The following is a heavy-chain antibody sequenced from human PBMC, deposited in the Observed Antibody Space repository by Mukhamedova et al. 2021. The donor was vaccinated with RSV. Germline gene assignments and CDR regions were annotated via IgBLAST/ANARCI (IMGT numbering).Heavy chain of an antibody. V-gene: IGHV3-33*01. Sequence: YDGSNKYYADSVKGRLTISRDNSKNTLYLQMNSLRAEDTAVYYCARDAAAAGLDYWGQGTLVTVSS. J-gene: IGHJ4*02. D-gene: IGHD6-13*01. CDR3: ARDAAAAGLDY. CDR2: YDGSNK.